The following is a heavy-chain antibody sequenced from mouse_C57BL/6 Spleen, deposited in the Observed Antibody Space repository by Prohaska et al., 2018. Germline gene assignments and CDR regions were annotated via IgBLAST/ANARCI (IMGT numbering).Heavy chain of an antibody. Sequence: EVQLQQSGPELVKPGASVKISCKASGYTFTDYYMNWVKQSPGKCRGWIGDIKSNNGGTSYNQKCKGKATLTVDKSSSTAYMGLRSLTSEDSAVYYCARGDYSNYDYAMDYWGQGTSVTVSS. CDR1: GYTFTDYY. CDR3: ARGDYSNYDYAMDY. CDR2: IKSNNGGT. J-gene: IGHJ4*01. V-gene: IGHV1-26*01. D-gene: IGHD2-5*01.